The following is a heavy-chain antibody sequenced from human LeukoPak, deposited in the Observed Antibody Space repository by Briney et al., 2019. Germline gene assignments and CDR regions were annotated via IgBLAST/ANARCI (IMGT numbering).Heavy chain of an antibody. CDR1: GFTFSSYS. D-gene: IGHD6-13*01. CDR2: ISSSSSYI. Sequence: GGSLRLSCAASGFTFSSYSMNWVRQAPGKGLEWVSSISSSSSYIYYADSVKGRFTISRDNAKNSLYLQMNSLGAEDTAVYYCARGGIAAAADYWGQGTLVTVSS. J-gene: IGHJ4*02. V-gene: IGHV3-21*01. CDR3: ARGGIAAAADY.